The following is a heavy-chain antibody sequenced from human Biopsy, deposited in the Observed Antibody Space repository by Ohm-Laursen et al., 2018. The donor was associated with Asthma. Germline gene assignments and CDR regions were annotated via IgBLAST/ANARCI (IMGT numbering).Heavy chain of an antibody. CDR2: INSVFGTT. D-gene: IGHD2-2*01. Sequence: SSVKVSCKSLGGTFNTYVIGWVRQAPGQWLEWMGGINSVFGTTTYPQKFQDRVTITADESTSTVYMELSSLRSEDTAVYYCARKAGSCISRTCYSLDFWGQGTLVTVSS. CDR1: GGTFNTYV. J-gene: IGHJ4*02. CDR3: ARKAGSCISRTCYSLDF. V-gene: IGHV1-69*01.